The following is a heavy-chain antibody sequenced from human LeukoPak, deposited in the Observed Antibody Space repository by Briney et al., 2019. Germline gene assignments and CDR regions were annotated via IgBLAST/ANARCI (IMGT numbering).Heavy chain of an antibody. D-gene: IGHD5-18*01. CDR2: IWYDGSNK. V-gene: IGHV3-33*01. J-gene: IGHJ4*02. CDR3: ARGGSDTAMAHDY. CDR1: GFTFSSYG. Sequence: GGSLRLSCAASGFTFSSYGMHWVRQAPGKGLEWVAVIWYDGSNKYYADSVKGRFTISRDDAKNTLYLQLNSLRAEDTAVYFCARGGSDTAMAHDYWGQGTLVTVSS.